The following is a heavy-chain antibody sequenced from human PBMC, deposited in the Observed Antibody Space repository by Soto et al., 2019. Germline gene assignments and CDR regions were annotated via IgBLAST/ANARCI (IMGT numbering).Heavy chain of an antibody. J-gene: IGHJ6*03. D-gene: IGHD3-10*01. CDR3: TTVLGPAYYYGSGSYYKPPSGYYYMDV. V-gene: IGHV3-15*01. CDR1: GFTFSNAW. Sequence: EVQLVESGGGLVKPGGSLRLSCAASGFTFSNAWMSWVRQAPGKGLEWVGRIKSKTDGGTTDYAAPVKGRFTISRDDSKNTLYLQMNSLKTEDTAVYYCTTVLGPAYYYGSGSYYKPPSGYYYMDVWGKGTTVTVSS. CDR2: IKSKTDGGTT.